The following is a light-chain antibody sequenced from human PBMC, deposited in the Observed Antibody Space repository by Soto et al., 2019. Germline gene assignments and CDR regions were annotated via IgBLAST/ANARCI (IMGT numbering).Light chain of an antibody. CDR1: QSVSSSY. CDR2: GAS. CDR3: QLYGISPH. J-gene: IGKJ5*01. Sequence: EIVLTQSPATLSLSPGERATLSCRASQSVSSSYLAWYQQKPGQAPRLLIYGASSRATGIPDRFSGSASGTDFTLTINRLEPEDFAVYYCQLYGISPHFGQGTRLEIK. V-gene: IGKV3-20*01.